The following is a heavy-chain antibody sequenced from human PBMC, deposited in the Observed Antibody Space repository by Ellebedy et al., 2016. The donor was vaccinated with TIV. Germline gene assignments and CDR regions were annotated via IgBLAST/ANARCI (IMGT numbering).Heavy chain of an antibody. Sequence: GESLKISCAASGFIFSNSWMTWVRQAPGKGLEWVAKMNQDGSEKYYVDSVKGRFTVSRDNAKNSLYLQLNSLRAEDTAVYYCARVITYYSDTRGFDYYIDYWGQGTLVTVSS. CDR3: ARVITYYSDTRGFDYYIDY. D-gene: IGHD3-22*01. CDR1: GFIFSNSW. CDR2: MNQDGSEK. J-gene: IGHJ4*02. V-gene: IGHV3-7*01.